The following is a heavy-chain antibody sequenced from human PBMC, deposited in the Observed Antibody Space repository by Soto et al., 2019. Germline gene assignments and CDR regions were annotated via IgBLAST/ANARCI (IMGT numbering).Heavy chain of an antibody. J-gene: IGHJ5*02. Sequence: QVHLVQSGAEVKKPGSSVKVSCKASGGNFSSFAISWVRRAPGQGLEYMGGIIPMFGTTNYAQKFRGRVTVIADESTSTVYLDLSSLRFDDTAVLYCARASGSGWYNWFDPWGQGTLVTVSS. CDR3: ARASGSGWYNWFDP. V-gene: IGHV1-69*01. D-gene: IGHD6-19*01. CDR1: GGNFSSFA. CDR2: IIPMFGTT.